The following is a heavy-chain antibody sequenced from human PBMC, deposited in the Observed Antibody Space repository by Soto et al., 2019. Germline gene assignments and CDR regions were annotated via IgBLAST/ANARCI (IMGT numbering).Heavy chain of an antibody. V-gene: IGHV1-8*01. D-gene: IGHD5-12*01. CDR3: ASSNIGSVSGYDYEIYENLGYYGMEV. CDR2: MNPNSGNT. Sequence: ASVKVSCKASGYTFTSYDINWVRQATGQGLEWMGWMNPNSGNTGYAQKFQGRVTMTRNTSISTAYMELSSLRSEDTAVYYCASSNIGSVSGYDYEIYENLGYYGMEVWG. CDR1: GYTFTSYD. J-gene: IGHJ6*02.